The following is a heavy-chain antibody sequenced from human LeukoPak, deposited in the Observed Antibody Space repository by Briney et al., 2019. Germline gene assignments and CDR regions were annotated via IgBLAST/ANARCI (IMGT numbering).Heavy chain of an antibody. Sequence: SETLSLTCTVSGGSISSYYWSWIRQPPGKGLEWIGYIYYSGSTNYNPSLKSRVTISVDTSKNQFSLKLSSVTAADTAVYYCAKFPTYYYDSSGYYYIEYWGQGTLVTVSS. CDR2: IYYSGST. J-gene: IGHJ4*02. D-gene: IGHD3-22*01. CDR1: GGSISSYY. V-gene: IGHV4-59*01. CDR3: AKFPTYYYDSSGYYYIEY.